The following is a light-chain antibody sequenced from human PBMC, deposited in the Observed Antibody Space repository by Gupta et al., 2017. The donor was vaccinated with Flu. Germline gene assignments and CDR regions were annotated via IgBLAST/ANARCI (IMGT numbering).Light chain of an antibody. CDR2: EVS. V-gene: IGLV2-8*01. CDR1: NSDVGGYNY. J-gene: IGLJ1*01. CDR3: SSYAGSNNPYV. Sequence: VTISCTGTNSDVGGYNYVSWYQQHPGKAPKLMIYEVSKRPSGVPDRFSGSKSGNTASLTVSGLQAEDEADYYCSSYAGSNNPYVFGTGTKVNVL.